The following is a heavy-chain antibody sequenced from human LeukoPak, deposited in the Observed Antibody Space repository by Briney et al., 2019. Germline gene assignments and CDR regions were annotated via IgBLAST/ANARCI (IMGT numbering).Heavy chain of an antibody. D-gene: IGHD6-13*01. V-gene: IGHV4-34*01. CDR2: INHSGST. CDR1: GGSFSGYY. Sequence: SETLSLTCAVYGGSFSGYYWSWIRQPPGKGLEWIGEINHSGSTNYNPSLKSRVTISVDTSKNQFSLKLSSVTAADTAVYYCARVGRDSYSSSWYIMDYWGQGTLVTVYS. CDR3: ARVGRDSYSSSWYIMDY. J-gene: IGHJ4*02.